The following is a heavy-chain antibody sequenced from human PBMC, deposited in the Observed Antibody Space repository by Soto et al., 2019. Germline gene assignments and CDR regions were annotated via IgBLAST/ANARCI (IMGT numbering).Heavy chain of an antibody. CDR1: GFSLSTSGVG. D-gene: IGHD2-15*01. CDR3: AHKGGRGAAMDV. Sequence: QITLKESGPTLVEPTQTLTLTCTFSGFSLSTSGVGVAWIRQPPGKALEWLALIYWDGDERYSPSLKSRLTITKETSKNQLVLTMTNMAPVDTATYYCAHKGGRGAAMDVWGQGTTVTVSS. V-gene: IGHV2-5*02. J-gene: IGHJ6*02. CDR2: IYWDGDE.